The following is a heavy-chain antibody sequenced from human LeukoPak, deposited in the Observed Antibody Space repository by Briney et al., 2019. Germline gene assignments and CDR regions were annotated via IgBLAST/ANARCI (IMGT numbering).Heavy chain of an antibody. V-gene: IGHV4-34*01. Sequence: PSETLSLTCAVYGGSFSGYYWSWIRQPPGKGLEWIGEINHSGSTSYNPSLKSRVTISVDTSKNQFSLKLSSVTAADTAVYYCARGRGDDYVWGSYRRIYYFDYWGQGTLVTVSS. CDR3: ARGRGDDYVWGSYRRIYYFDY. D-gene: IGHD3-16*02. CDR2: INHSGST. J-gene: IGHJ4*02. CDR1: GGSFSGYY.